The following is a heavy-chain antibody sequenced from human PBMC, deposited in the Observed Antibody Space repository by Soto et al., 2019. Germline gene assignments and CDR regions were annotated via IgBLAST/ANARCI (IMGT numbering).Heavy chain of an antibody. Sequence: SWWSLRLSCAASVFTFSSYAMHWGRQAPGKGLEWVAVISYDGSNKYYADSVKGRFTISRDNSKNTLYLQMNSLRAEDTAVYYCARGKTLSTSCPSYWGQGTLVTVSS. D-gene: IGHD2-2*01. J-gene: IGHJ4*02. CDR3: ARGKTLSTSCPSY. CDR2: ISYDGSNK. V-gene: IGHV3-30-3*01. CDR1: VFTFSSYA.